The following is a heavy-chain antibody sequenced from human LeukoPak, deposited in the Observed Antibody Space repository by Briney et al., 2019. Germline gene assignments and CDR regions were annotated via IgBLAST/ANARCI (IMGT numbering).Heavy chain of an antibody. J-gene: IGHJ4*02. CDR1: GYTLTELS. D-gene: IGHD6-13*01. CDR3: ATGGKYSSSWYNFDY. CDR2: FDPEDGET. V-gene: IGHV1-24*01. Sequence: ASVKVSCKVSGYTLTELSMHWVRQAPGKGLEWTGGFDPEDGETIYAQKFQGRVTMTEDTSTDTAYMELSSLRSEDTAVYYCATGGKYSSSWYNFDYWGQGTLVTVSS.